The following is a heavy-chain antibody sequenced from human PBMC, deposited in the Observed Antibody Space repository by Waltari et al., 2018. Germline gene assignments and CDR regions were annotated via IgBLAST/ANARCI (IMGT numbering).Heavy chain of an antibody. Sequence: QVQLQESGPGLVKPSETLFLTCAVSGGSFSSNYWAWIRQPPGRGLEWIGRIYDNGVSTDYNPSLKSRVAISADTSKSQFSLFLSSVTVADTAVYYCARGSWQRRLDYWGQGVLVTVSS. CDR1: GGSFSSNY. D-gene: IGHD1-1*01. CDR3: ARGSWQRRLDY. J-gene: IGHJ4*02. CDR2: IYDNGVST. V-gene: IGHV4-4*07.